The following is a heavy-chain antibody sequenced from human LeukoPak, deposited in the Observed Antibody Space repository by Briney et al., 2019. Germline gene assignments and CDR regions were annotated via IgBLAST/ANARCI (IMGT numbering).Heavy chain of an antibody. J-gene: IGHJ4*02. Sequence: ASVKVSCKASGYTFTSYGISWVRQAPGQGLEWMGWISAYNGNTNYAQKLQGRVTITTDTSTSTAYMELRSLRSDDTAVYYCARDIAWFGDHNIPPPLVYWGQGTLVTVSS. CDR2: ISAYNGNT. CDR1: GYTFTSYG. V-gene: IGHV1-18*01. CDR3: ARDIAWFGDHNIPPPLVY. D-gene: IGHD3-10*01.